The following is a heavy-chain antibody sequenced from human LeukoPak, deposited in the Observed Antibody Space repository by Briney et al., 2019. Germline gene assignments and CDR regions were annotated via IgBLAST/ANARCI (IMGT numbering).Heavy chain of an antibody. CDR3: ASRCGDYYNYFYYYMDV. J-gene: IGHJ6*03. Sequence: PSQTLSLTCTVSSGSISSGGCYWSWIRHLPGKGLEWTGYIYSSGTTYYNPSLNSRVSISVDTSKNQFSLKLTSVTAADTAIYYCASRCGDYYNYFYYYMDVWGKGTTVTVSS. CDR2: IYSSGTT. CDR1: SGSISSGGCY. D-gene: IGHD4-17*01. V-gene: IGHV4-31*03.